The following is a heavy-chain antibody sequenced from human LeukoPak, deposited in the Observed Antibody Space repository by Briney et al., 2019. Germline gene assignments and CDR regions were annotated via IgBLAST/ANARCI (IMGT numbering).Heavy chain of an antibody. CDR1: GRSPSSYY. CDR2: IYTSGST. V-gene: IGHV4-4*07. J-gene: IGHJ6*02. CDR3: ARDQAGYCSGGSCYTLDDLDTPGNNYYYYYGMDV. Sequence: SETLSLTCPVSGRSPSSYYWSWVGQPAGTGLEWIGCIYTSGSTNYNPSLKSRVTMSVDPSKNQFSLKTSSVTAADTPVYYCARDQAGYCSGGSCYTLDDLDTPGNNYYYYYGMDVWGQGTTVTVSS. D-gene: IGHD2-15*01.